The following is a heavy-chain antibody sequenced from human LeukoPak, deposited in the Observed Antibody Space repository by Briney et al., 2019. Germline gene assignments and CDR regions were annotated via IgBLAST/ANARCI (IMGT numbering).Heavy chain of an antibody. V-gene: IGHV3-33*01. J-gene: IGHJ4*02. Sequence: GGSLRLSCAASGFTFSTSGMHWVRQAPGKGLEWVAVIWYDGSNKDYADSVKGRFTISRDNSKNTLYLQMNSLRAEDTAVYYCARDYTELAYFYGSGYYFDYWGQGTLVTVSS. CDR2: IWYDGSNK. D-gene: IGHD3-3*02. CDR1: GFTFSTSG. CDR3: ARDYTELAYFYGSGYYFDY.